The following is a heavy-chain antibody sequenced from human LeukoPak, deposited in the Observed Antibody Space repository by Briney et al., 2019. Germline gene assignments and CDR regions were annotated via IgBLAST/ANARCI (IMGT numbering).Heavy chain of an antibody. J-gene: IGHJ4*02. D-gene: IGHD1-7*01. V-gene: IGHV1-2*02. Sequence: ASVKVSCKASGYTFTGSYMHWVRQAPGQGLEWIGWINPNSGGTNYAQKFQGRVTMTRDTSISTAYMERSRLRSDDTAVYYCARVMGSPTGTTDYWGQGTLVIVSS. CDR2: INPNSGGT. CDR3: ARVMGSPTGTTDY. CDR1: GYTFTGSY.